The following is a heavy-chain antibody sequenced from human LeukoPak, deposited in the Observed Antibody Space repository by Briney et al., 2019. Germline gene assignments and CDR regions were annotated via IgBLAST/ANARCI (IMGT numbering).Heavy chain of an antibody. CDR2: IYYSGST. J-gene: IGHJ3*02. CDR3: ARDRGGRGAFDI. CDR1: GGSISSYY. Sequence: SETLSLTCTVSGGSISSYYWSWIRQPPGKGLEWIGYIYYSGSTNYNPSLKSRVTISVDTSKNQFSLKLSSVTAADTAVYYCARDRGGRGAFDIWGQGTMVTVSS. V-gene: IGHV4-59*01. D-gene: IGHD3-16*01.